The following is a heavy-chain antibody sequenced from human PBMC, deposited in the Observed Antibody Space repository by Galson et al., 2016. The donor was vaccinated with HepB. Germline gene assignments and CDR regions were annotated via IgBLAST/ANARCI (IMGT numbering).Heavy chain of an antibody. J-gene: IGHJ4*02. V-gene: IGHV5-51*01. Sequence: QSGAEVKKPGESLKISCKGSGYSFTSYWIGWVRQMPGKGLEWMGIVYPGDSDSRYSPSFQGQVTFSAVKSISTAFLQWSSLKASGTAMYYCARRMRYSSSAFDYWGRGTLVTVSS. CDR2: VYPGDSDS. D-gene: IGHD6-6*01. CDR1: GYSFTSYW. CDR3: ARRMRYSSSAFDY.